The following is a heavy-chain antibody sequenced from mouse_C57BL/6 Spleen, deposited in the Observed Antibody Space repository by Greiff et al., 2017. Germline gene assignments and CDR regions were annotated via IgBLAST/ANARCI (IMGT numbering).Heavy chain of an antibody. Sequence: EVQLQESGPELVKPGASVKMSCKASGYTFTDYNMHWVKQSHGKSLEWIGYINPNNGGTSYNQKFKGKATLTVNKSSSTAYMELRSLTSEDSAVYYCANDGYYDYAMDYWGQGTSVTVSS. CDR3: ANDGYYDYAMDY. CDR1: GYTFTDYN. J-gene: IGHJ4*01. V-gene: IGHV1-22*01. CDR2: INPNNGGT. D-gene: IGHD2-3*01.